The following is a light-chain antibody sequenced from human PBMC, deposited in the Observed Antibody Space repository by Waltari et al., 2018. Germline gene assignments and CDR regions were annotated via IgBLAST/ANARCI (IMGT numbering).Light chain of an antibody. Sequence: QAVVTQEPSLTVSPGGTVTLTCGSSAGAVTSGLYPYWFQQHPGQAPRTLIYDTSNKHSWTPARFSGSLLGGKAALTLSGAQPEDEAEYYCLISYSGVGVFGGGTKLTVL. J-gene: IGLJ3*02. CDR3: LISYSGVGV. CDR1: AGAVTSGLY. V-gene: IGLV7-46*01. CDR2: DTS.